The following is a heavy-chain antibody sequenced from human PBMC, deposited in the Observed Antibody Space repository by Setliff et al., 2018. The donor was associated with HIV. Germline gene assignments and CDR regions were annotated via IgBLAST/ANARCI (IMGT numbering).Heavy chain of an antibody. CDR3: AREGGRGAFDY. Sequence: PSETLSLTCTVSGGSISSGGYYWSWIRQHPGKGLECIGYIYYSGSTYYNPSLKSRVTISVDTSKNQFSLKLSSVTAADTAVYYCAREGGRGAFDYWGQGTLVTVSS. V-gene: IGHV4-31*03. D-gene: IGHD3-10*01. CDR1: GGSISSGGYY. CDR2: IYYSGST. J-gene: IGHJ4*02.